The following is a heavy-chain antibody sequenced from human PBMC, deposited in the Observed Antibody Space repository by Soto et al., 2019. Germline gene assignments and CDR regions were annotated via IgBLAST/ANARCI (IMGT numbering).Heavy chain of an antibody. V-gene: IGHV1-69*02. CDR3: ASTNCSGGSCGAFDI. J-gene: IGHJ3*02. Sequence: QVQLVQSGAEVKKPGSSVKVSCKASGGTFSSYTISWVRQAPGQGLEWMGRIIPILGIANYAQKFQGRVTITADKSTSTAYMELSGLRSEDTAVYYCASTNCSGGSCGAFDIWGQGTMVTVSS. CDR1: GGTFSSYT. D-gene: IGHD2-15*01. CDR2: IIPILGIA.